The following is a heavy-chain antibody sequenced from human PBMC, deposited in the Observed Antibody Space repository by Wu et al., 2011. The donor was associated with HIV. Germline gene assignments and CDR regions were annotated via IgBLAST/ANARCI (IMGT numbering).Heavy chain of an antibody. CDR1: GGTFSSYA. D-gene: IGHD3-10*01. CDR2: IIPIFGTA. CDR3: ATLVWGVKTIYGMDV. V-gene: IGHV1-69*14. J-gene: IGHJ6*02. Sequence: QVQLVQSGAEVKKPGSSVKVSCKASGGTFSSYAINWVRQAPGQGLEWMGRIIPIFGTANYAQKFQGRVTITADKSTSTAYMELSSLRSEDTVVYYCATLVWGVKTIYGMDVWGQGTTVTVSS.